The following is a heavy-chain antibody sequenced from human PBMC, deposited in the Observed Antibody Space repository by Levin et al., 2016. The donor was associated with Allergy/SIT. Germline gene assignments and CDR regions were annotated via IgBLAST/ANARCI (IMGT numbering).Heavy chain of an antibody. Sequence: SETLSLTCTVSGGSVSSGSYYWSWIRQPPGKGLEWIGYIYYSGSTNYNPSLKSRVTISVDTSKNQFSLKLSSVTAADTAVYYCARDRGSYLGDVWGYYGMDVWGQGTTVTVSS. V-gene: IGHV4-61*01. CDR1: GGSVSSGSYY. CDR2: IYYSGST. D-gene: IGHD1-26*01. CDR3: ARDRGSYLGDVWGYYGMDV. J-gene: IGHJ6*02.